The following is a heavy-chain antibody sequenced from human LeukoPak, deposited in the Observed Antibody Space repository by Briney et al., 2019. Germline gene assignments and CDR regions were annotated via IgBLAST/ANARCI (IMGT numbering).Heavy chain of an antibody. CDR3: ARALDSSRYYTVTTSSFDY. J-gene: IGHJ4*02. CDR2: IIPIFGTA. V-gene: IGHV1-69*13. D-gene: IGHD3-22*01. CDR1: GGTFSSYA. Sequence: PGDSVKVSCKASGGTFSSYAISWVRQAPGQGLEWMGGIIPIFGTANYAQKFQGRVTITADESTSTAYMELSSLRSEDTAVYYCARALDSSRYYTVTTSSFDYWGQGTLLTVSS.